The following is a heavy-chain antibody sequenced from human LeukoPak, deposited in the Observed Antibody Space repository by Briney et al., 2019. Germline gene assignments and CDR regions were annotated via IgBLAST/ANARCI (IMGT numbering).Heavy chain of an antibody. CDR2: IYYSGST. CDR1: GGSISSGGYY. J-gene: IGHJ5*02. Sequence: SETLSLTCTASGGSISSGGYYWSWIRQHPGKGLEWIGYIYYSGSTYYNPSLKSRVTISVDTSKNQFSLKLSSVTAADTAVYYCARARITIFGVVIRGGWFDPWGQGTLVTVSS. CDR3: ARARITIFGVVIRGGWFDP. V-gene: IGHV4-31*03. D-gene: IGHD3-3*01.